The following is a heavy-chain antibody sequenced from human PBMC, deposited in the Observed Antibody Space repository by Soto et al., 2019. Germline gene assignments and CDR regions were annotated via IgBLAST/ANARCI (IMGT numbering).Heavy chain of an antibody. CDR3: ATNEGRDGYSFDY. J-gene: IGHJ4*02. CDR1: GVTFSRQD. CDR2: IIPIFGTP. D-gene: IGHD5-12*01. Sequence: QVQLVQSGAEVKKPGSSVKVSCKASGVTFSRQDMRWVRQAPGQGLEWMGGIIPIFGTPQYAEKFQDRVTITAAESTSTAYMELSSLTSEDTAVDYCATNEGRDGYSFDYWGQGTLVTVSS. V-gene: IGHV1-69*01.